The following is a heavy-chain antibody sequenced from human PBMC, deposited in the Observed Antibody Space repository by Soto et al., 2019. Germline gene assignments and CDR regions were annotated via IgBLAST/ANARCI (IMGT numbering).Heavy chain of an antibody. CDR2: ISGSGGST. D-gene: IGHD4-17*01. Sequence: LRLSCAASGFTFSSYAMSWVRQAPGKGLEWVSAISGSGGSTYYADSVKGRFTISRDNSKNTLYLQMNSLRAEDTAVYYCAKFNRHATTVTAYYFDYWGQGTLVTVSS. CDR1: GFTFSSYA. V-gene: IGHV3-23*01. CDR3: AKFNRHATTVTAYYFDY. J-gene: IGHJ4*02.